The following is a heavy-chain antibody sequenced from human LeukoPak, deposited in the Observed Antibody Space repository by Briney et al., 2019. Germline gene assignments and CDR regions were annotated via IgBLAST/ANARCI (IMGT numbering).Heavy chain of an antibody. CDR2: IYYSGSA. V-gene: IGHV4-59*08. Sequence: RSRTLCLTSTVTGVAIRGYYCSWIRQPPGKGLEWIGDIYYSGSANSNPSLKSRVTISVDTSKNQFSLKPSSVTAGDTAGYCCARHAYWFDPCWFDAWGQGTPVTVSS. D-gene: IGHD3-10*01. J-gene: IGHJ5*02. CDR1: GVAIRGYY. CDR3: ARHAYWFDPCWFDA.